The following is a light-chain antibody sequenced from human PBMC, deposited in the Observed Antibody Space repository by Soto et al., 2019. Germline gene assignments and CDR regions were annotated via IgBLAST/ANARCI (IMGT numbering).Light chain of an antibody. V-gene: IGKV3-20*01. J-gene: IGKJ4*01. CDR2: DAS. Sequence: EFVLTQSPGTLSLSPGERANLSCRASQTVRNNYLAWYQQKPGQAPRLLIYDASSRATGIPDRFSGGGSGTDCNLTISRLEPEDFAVYYCQQFSSYPLTLGGGTKVDIK. CDR1: QTVRNNY. CDR3: QQFSSYPLT.